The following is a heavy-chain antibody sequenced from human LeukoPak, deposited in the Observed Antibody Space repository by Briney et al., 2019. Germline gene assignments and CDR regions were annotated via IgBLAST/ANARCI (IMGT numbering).Heavy chain of an antibody. D-gene: IGHD5-18*01. CDR3: ARDSAGYSYGYAFDY. V-gene: IGHV4-39*07. CDR1: GGSISSSSYY. CDR2: IYYSGST. J-gene: IGHJ4*02. Sequence: SETLSLTCTVSGGSISSSSYYWGWIRQPPGKGLVWNGSIYYSGSTYYNPSLKSRVTISVDTSKNQFSLKLSSVTAADTAVYYCARDSAGYSYGYAFDYWGQGTLVTVSS.